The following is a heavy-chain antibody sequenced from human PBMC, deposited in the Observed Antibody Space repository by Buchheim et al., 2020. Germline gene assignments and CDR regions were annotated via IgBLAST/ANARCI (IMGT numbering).Heavy chain of an antibody. CDR2: ISGSGGST. CDR1: GFTFSSYA. J-gene: IGHJ6*02. D-gene: IGHD3-10*01. Sequence: EVQLLESGGGLVQPGGSLRLSCAASGFTFSSYAMSWVRQAPGKGLEWVSAISGSGGSTYYADSVKGRFTISRDNSKKTLYLQMNSLRAEDTAVYYCAKDVLGDPGGWYYYYGMDVWGQGTT. CDR3: AKDVLGDPGGWYYYYGMDV. V-gene: IGHV3-23*01.